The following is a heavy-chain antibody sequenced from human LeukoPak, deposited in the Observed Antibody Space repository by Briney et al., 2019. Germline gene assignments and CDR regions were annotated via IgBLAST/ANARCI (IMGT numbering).Heavy chain of an antibody. CDR1: GFTFSSYA. CDR2: ISYDGSNK. Sequence: GGSLRLSCAASGFTFSSYAMHWVRQAPGKGLEWVAVISYDGSNKYYADSVKGRFTISRDNSKNTLYLQMNSLRAEDTAVYYCARGDIRLWSPLDIWGQGTMVTVSS. J-gene: IGHJ3*02. D-gene: IGHD5-18*01. CDR3: ARGDIRLWSPLDI. V-gene: IGHV3-30-3*01.